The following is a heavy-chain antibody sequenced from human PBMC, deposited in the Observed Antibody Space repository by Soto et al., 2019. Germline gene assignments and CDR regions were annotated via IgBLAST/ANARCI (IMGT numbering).Heavy chain of an antibody. V-gene: IGHV4-30-4*01. J-gene: IGHJ4*02. CDR2: IYYSGST. Sequence: SETLSLTCTVSGGSISSGDYYWSWIRQPPGKGLEWIGYIYYSGSTYYNPSLKSRVTISVDTSKNQFSLKLSSVTAADTAVYYCASAGYCSSTSCFPDYWGQGTLVTVSS. CDR1: GGSISSGDYY. D-gene: IGHD2-2*01. CDR3: ASAGYCSSTSCFPDY.